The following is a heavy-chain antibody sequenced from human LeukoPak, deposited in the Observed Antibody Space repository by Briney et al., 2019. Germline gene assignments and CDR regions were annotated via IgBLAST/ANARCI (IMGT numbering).Heavy chain of an antibody. CDR3: ARVGSPDSENSGWKLFFDY. D-gene: IGHD6-19*01. CDR1: GYRFSNYG. J-gene: IGHJ4*02. CDR2: ISAYNGDT. Sequence: GASVKVSCKASGYRFSNYGITWVRQAPGQGLECMGWISAYNGDTNYAQNFNGRLTMTTDTSTNTAYMELRNLRSDDTAVYYCARVGSPDSENSGWKLFFDYWGQGTLVTVSS. V-gene: IGHV1-18*01.